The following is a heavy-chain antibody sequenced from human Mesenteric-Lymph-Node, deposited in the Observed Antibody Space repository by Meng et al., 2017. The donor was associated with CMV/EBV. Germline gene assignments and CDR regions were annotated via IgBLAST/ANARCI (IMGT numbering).Heavy chain of an antibody. V-gene: IGHV3-30*04. CDR1: GFAFSSYP. Sequence: GESLKISCATSGFAFSSYPIHWVRQAPGKGLEWVSFISHDGRDKYYVDSVLGRFTTSRDNSKNTVYLQMNRLRAEDTAVYYCARDTFNSGIDYWGQGTLVTVSS. CDR3: ARDTFNSGIDY. D-gene: IGHD3-10*01. J-gene: IGHJ4*02. CDR2: ISHDGRDK.